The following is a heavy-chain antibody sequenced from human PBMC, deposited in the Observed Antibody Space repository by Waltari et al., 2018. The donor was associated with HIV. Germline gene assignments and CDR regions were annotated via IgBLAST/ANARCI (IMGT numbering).Heavy chain of an antibody. CDR1: GYTFTSYA. J-gene: IGHJ6*02. V-gene: IGHV1-3*01. CDR2: INAGNGNT. D-gene: IGHD2-15*01. CDR3: ARDGSDYSTPYYYYYYGMDV. Sequence: QVQLVQSGAEVKKPGASVKVSCKASGYTFTSYAMHWVRQAPGQRLEWMGWINAGNGNTKYSQKFQGRVTITRDTSASTAYMELSSLRSEDTAVYYCARDGSDYSTPYYYYYYGMDVWGQGTTVTVSS.